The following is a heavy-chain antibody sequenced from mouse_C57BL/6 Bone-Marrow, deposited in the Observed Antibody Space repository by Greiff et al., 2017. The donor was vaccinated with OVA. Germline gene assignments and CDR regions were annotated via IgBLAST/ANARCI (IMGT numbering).Heavy chain of an antibody. Sequence: QVQLQQSGPELVKPGASVKISCKASGYAFSSSWMNWVKQRPGKGLEWFGRIYPGDVDHNYTGKFKGKATLTADKSSNTAYMQLSSLTSEDSAVYFCARRIYYDCGGFAYWGQGTMVTVSA. CDR3: ARRIYYDCGGFAY. V-gene: IGHV1-82*01. D-gene: IGHD2-4*01. CDR2: IYPGDVDH. J-gene: IGHJ3*01. CDR1: GYAFSSSW.